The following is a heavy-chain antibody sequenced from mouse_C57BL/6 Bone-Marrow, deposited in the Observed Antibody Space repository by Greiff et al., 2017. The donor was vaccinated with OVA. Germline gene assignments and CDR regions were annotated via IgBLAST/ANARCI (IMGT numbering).Heavy chain of an antibody. V-gene: IGHV14-2*01. CDR2: IDPEDGEP. Sequence: EVQLQESGAELVKPGASVPLSCTASGFNIKDYYMHWVKQRTEQGLEWIGRIDPEDGEPTYAPKFQGKATITADTSSNTADLQLSSLTSEDTAVYYCASPYYYGSSSWYFDVWGTGTTVTVSS. CDR3: ASPYYYGSSSWYFDV. CDR1: GFNIKDYY. J-gene: IGHJ1*03. D-gene: IGHD1-1*01.